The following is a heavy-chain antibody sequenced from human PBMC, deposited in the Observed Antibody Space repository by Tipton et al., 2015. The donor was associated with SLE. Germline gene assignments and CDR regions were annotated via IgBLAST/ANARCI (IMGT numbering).Heavy chain of an antibody. CDR3: ARDRGSPSAVDY. Sequence: LRLSCAASGFTFSSYWMSWIRQPPGKGLEWIGYIYYSGSTNYNPSLKSRVTISVDTSKNQFSLKLSSVTAADTAVYYCARDRGSPSAVDYWGQGTLVTVSS. D-gene: IGHD6-13*01. CDR1: GFTFSSYW. J-gene: IGHJ4*02. CDR2: IYYSGST. V-gene: IGHV4-59*01.